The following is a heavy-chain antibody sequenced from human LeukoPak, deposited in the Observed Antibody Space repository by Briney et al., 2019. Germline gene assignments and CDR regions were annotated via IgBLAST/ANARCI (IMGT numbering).Heavy chain of an antibody. CDR3: ARGPDSGSHFAWFDP. J-gene: IGHJ5*02. CDR1: GGSFSGFY. CDR2: INHSGNT. Sequence: SKTLSLTCAVYGGSFSGFYWRWVRQPPGKGLEWIGEINHSGNTHYNPSFKSRVTILVDTSRNQFSLKLTSVTAADAAVYYCARGPDSGSHFAWFDPWGQGTLVTVSS. D-gene: IGHD3-10*01. V-gene: IGHV4-34*01.